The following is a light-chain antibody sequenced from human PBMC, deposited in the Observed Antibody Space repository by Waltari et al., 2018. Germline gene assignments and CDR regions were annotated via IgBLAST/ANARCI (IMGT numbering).Light chain of an antibody. CDR3: YQHNNGYS. Sequence: VILTQSPATLSLSPGERATLSCRASQSVGRYLAWYQQKPGQAPRLLIHSASSRATDIPDRFSVSGSGTDFTLTISRLEPEDVGVYHCYQHNNGYSFGQGTKVEIK. CDR1: QSVGRY. V-gene: IGKV3D-20*02. J-gene: IGKJ2*03. CDR2: SAS.